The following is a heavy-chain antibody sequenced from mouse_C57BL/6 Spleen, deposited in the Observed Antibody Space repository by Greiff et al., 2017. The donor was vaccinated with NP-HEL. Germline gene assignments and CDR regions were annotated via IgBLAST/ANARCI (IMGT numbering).Heavy chain of an antibody. D-gene: IGHD1-1*01. CDR3: ARSTTVVATRHFDY. J-gene: IGHJ2*01. CDR1: GYAFTHYL. CDR2: INHGSGGT. V-gene: IGHV1-54*01. Sequence: QVQLQQSGAELVRPGTSVKVSCKASGYAFTHYLIEWVKQRPGQGLEWIGVINHGSGGTNYTEKLKGKATLTADKYSSTAYMQLSSLTSEDSAVYFCARSTTVVATRHFDYWGQGTTLTVSS.